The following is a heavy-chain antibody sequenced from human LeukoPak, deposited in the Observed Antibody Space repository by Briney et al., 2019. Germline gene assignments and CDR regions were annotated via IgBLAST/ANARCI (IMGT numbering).Heavy chain of an antibody. V-gene: IGHV1-18*01. CDR1: GYTFTSYG. Sequence: ASVKVSCKASGYTFTSYGISWVRQAPGHGLEWMGWISAYNGNTNYAQKLQGRVTMTTDTSTSTAYMELRSLRSDDTAVYYCAYSHSSSWYYDWFDPWGQGTLVTVSS. J-gene: IGHJ5*02. CDR2: ISAYNGNT. D-gene: IGHD6-13*01. CDR3: AYSHSSSWYYDWFDP.